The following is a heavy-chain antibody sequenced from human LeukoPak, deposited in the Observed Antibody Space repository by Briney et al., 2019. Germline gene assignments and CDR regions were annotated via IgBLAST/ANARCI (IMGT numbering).Heavy chain of an antibody. CDR3: ARGEDYFVY. CDR1: GGSISSYY. D-gene: IGHD1-26*01. J-gene: IGHJ4*02. CDR2: IYYSGST. V-gene: IGHV4-59*01. Sequence: SETLSLTCTVSGGSISSYYWSWIRQPPGKGLEWIGYIYYSGSTNYNPSLKSRVTISVDTSKNQFSLKLISVAAADTAVYYCARGEDYFVYWGQGTLVTVSS.